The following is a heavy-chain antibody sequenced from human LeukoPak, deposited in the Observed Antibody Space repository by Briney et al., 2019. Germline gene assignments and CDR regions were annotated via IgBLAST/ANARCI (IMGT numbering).Heavy chain of an antibody. D-gene: IGHD4-23*01. Sequence: GGSLRLSCAASGFTFSSYAMHWVRQAPGKGLEWVSSIYGGDNREYSDSVKGRFTISRDDSKNTVSLQMSSLRVEDTAVYYCARVSGGNVYWGQGTLVTVSS. CDR3: ARVSGGNVY. J-gene: IGHJ4*02. V-gene: IGHV3-53*01. CDR1: GFTFSSYA. CDR2: IYGGDNR.